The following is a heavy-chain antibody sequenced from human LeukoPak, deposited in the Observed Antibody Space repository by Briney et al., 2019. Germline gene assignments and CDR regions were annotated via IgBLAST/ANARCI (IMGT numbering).Heavy chain of an antibody. CDR1: GFDFTAYG. Sequence: GESLRISCKCSGFDFTAYGIAWVRQMPGKGLEWVGNIYPGGSNGRYSPSFQGQVTMSADKSITTVYLQWSSLKASDTAMYYCAGHFHSAWFGFWGQGSLVTVSS. CDR3: AGHFHSAWFGF. V-gene: IGHV5-51*01. D-gene: IGHD5-18*01. CDR2: IYPGGSNG. J-gene: IGHJ4*02.